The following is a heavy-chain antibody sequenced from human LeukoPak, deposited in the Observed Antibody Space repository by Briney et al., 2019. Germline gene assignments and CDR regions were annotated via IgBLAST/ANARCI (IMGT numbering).Heavy chain of an antibody. J-gene: IGHJ4*02. D-gene: IGHD3-10*01. CDR1: GYTFTSYY. CDR2: INPSGGST. Sequence: ASAKVSCKASGYTFTSYYMHWVRQAPGQGLEWMGIINPSGGSTSYAQKFQGRVTMTRDTSTSTVYMELSSLRSEDTAVYYCARDLRGYYGSGSYIGYWGQGTLVTVSS. V-gene: IGHV1-46*01. CDR3: ARDLRGYYGSGSYIGY.